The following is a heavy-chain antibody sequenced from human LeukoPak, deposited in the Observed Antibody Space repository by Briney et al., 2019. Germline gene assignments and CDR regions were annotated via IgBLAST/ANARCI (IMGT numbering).Heavy chain of an antibody. V-gene: IGHV4-31*03. CDR3: ATDPLDKSGYLGSGYFDY. Sequence: SQTLSLTCTVSGGSISSGGHYWNWIRQHPGKGLEWIGYIYYSGTTYYNPSLKSRVTISVDTSKNQFSLKLSSVTAADTAVYYCATDPLDKSGYLGSGYFDYWGQGTLVTVSS. CDR1: GGSISSGGHY. CDR2: IYYSGTT. D-gene: IGHD3-22*01. J-gene: IGHJ4*02.